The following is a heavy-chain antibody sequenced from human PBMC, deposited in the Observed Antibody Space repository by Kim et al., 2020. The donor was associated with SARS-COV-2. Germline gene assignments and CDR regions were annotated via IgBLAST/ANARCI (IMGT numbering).Heavy chain of an antibody. CDR1: GGYISSYF. D-gene: IGHD3-22*01. CDR2: IHYSGST. Sequence: SETLSLTCSVTGGYISSYFWSWIRQPPGKGLEWIGYIHYSGSTNYNPSFKRRVTISVDMSKNQFSLRLSSVNAADTAAYYCARKSGGYDSSGYNYDYYG. V-gene: IGHV4-59*13. J-gene: IGHJ6*01. CDR3: ARKSGGYDSSGYNYDYYG.